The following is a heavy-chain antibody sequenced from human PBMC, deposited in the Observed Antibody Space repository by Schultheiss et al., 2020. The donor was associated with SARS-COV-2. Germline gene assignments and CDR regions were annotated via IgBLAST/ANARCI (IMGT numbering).Heavy chain of an antibody. Sequence: GESLKISCAASGFTFSSYAMSWVRQAPGKGLEWVAVISYDGSNKYYADSVKGRFTISRDNSKNTLYLQMNSLRAEDTAVYYCAKGSGGMDVWGQGTTVTVSS. J-gene: IGHJ6*02. CDR2: ISYDGSNK. V-gene: IGHV3-30*18. CDR3: AKGSGGMDV. CDR1: GFTFSSYA. D-gene: IGHD3-10*01.